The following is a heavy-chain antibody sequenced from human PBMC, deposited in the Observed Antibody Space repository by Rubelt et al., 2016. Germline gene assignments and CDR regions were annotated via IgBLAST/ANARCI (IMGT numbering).Heavy chain of an antibody. CDR1: GFTFSSYG. J-gene: IGHJ1*01. CDR3: AKPARLDYGINAEYFQH. V-gene: IGHV3-30*02. D-gene: IGHD4-17*01. Sequence: QVQLVESGGGVVQPGGSLRLSCAASGFTFSSYGMHWVRQAPGKGLEWVAFIRYAGRNKYYADSVQGRFTISRDNSKNTLDLQMNSLRAEDTAVYYCAKPARLDYGINAEYFQHWGQGTLVTVSS. CDR2: IRYAGRNK.